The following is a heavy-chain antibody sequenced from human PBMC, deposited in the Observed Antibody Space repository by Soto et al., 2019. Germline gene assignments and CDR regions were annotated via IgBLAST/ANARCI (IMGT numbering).Heavy chain of an antibody. CDR3: TREGGGIAAAGAGNDAFDI. CDR1: GYTLSDYY. V-gene: IGHV1-2*02. Sequence: QVQLVQSGAEVKKPGASVTVSCKASGYTLSDYYIQWVRQAPGQGLEWMGWINPNSGDPNYAQKFQGRVTMSRDTSINTAYMELRWLRSEDTAVYYCTREGGGIAAAGAGNDAFDIWGQGKKVTVSS. D-gene: IGHD6-13*01. CDR2: INPNSGDP. J-gene: IGHJ3*02.